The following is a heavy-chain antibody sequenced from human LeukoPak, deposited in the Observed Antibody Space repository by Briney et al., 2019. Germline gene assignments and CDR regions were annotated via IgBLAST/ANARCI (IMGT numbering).Heavy chain of an antibody. CDR3: VLEGEAYQLLLGY. V-gene: IGHV5-10-1*01. CDR2: IDPSDSYT. D-gene: IGHD2-2*01. CDR1: GYIFTSYW. Sequence: GESLKISCKGSGYIFTSYWISWVRQMPGKGLEWMGRIDPSDSYTNYSPSFQGHVTISADKSISTAYLQWSSLKASDTAMYYCVLEGEAYQLLLGYWGQGTLVTVSS. J-gene: IGHJ4*02.